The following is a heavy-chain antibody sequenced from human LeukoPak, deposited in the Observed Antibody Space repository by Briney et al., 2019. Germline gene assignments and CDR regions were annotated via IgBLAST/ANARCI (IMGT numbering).Heavy chain of an antibody. Sequence: GSLRLSCVASGFPFSSYWMTWVRQAPGKGLEWVANIKQDGSKKSYVDSVKGRFTISRDNAKNSLYLQMNSLRAEDTAVYYCARGAYYYEDWGQGTLVTVSS. J-gene: IGHJ4*02. CDR2: IKQDGSKK. CDR1: GFPFSSYW. CDR3: ARGAYYYED. V-gene: IGHV3-7*01. D-gene: IGHD3-22*01.